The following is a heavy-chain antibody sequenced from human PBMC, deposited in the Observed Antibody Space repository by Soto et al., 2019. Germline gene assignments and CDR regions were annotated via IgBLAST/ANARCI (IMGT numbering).Heavy chain of an antibody. J-gene: IGHJ4*02. CDR1: GFTFSSYS. D-gene: IGHD4-17*01. V-gene: IGHV3-48*01. CDR3: ARNGHGDYFDY. CDR2: ISSSSSTI. Sequence: EVQLVESGGGLVQPGGSLRLSCAASGFTFSSYSMNWVRQAPGKGLEWVSYISSSSSTIYYADSVKGRFTISRDNAKNSLYLQMNSLRGEDTAVYYCARNGHGDYFDYWGQGTLVTVSS.